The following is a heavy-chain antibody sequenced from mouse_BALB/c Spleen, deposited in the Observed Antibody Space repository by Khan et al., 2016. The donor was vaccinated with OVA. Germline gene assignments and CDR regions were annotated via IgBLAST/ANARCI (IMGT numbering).Heavy chain of an antibody. V-gene: IGHV7-3*02. CDR1: GFTFTDYY. Sequence: EVELVESGGGLVQPGGSLRLSCATSGFTFTDYYMSWVRQPPGKALEWLGFIRNKANGYTTEYSASVKGRFTISRDNSQNILYLQMNTLRAEDSATYYCARDIKGSYYGDWFAYWGQGTLVTVSA. D-gene: IGHD2-13*01. CDR3: ARDIKGSYYGDWFAY. CDR2: IRNKANGYTT. J-gene: IGHJ3*01.